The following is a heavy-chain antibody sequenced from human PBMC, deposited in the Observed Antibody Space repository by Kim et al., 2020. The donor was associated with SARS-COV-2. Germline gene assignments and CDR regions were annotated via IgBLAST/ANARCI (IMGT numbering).Heavy chain of an antibody. V-gene: IGHV4-39*01. Sequence: SETLSLTCTVSGGSISSSSYYWGWIRQPPGKGLEWIGSIYYSGSTYYNPSLKSRVTISVDTSKNQFSLKLSSVTAADTAVYYCARQSRIAAAGTDFDYWGQGTLVTVSS. CDR2: IYYSGST. CDR1: GGSISSSSYY. D-gene: IGHD6-13*01. CDR3: ARQSRIAAAGTDFDY. J-gene: IGHJ4*02.